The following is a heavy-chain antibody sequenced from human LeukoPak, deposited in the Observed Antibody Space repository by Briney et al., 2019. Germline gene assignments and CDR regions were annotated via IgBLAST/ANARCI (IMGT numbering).Heavy chain of an antibody. CDR1: GFTFSSYW. CDR2: INSDGSST. V-gene: IGHV3-74*01. CDR3: ARVLANSDFDY. J-gene: IGHJ4*02. Sequence: GGSLRLSCAASGFTFSSYWMHWVRQVPGKGLVWVSRINSDGSSTSYADSVKGRFTISRDNAKNTLYLQMNSLRAEDTAVYYCARVLANSDFDYWGQGTLVTVSS. D-gene: IGHD2/OR15-2a*01.